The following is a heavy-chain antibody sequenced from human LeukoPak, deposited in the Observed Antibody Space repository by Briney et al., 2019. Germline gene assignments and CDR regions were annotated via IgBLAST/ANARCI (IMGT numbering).Heavy chain of an antibody. Sequence: GASVKVSCKASGGTFSNYEINWLRQAPGQGLEWLGGIIPLYGTSNYAQRFQDRVTMTADISTTTAYMELRSLRSDDTAVYYCARTKYYYDSSGYYRGKAFDIWGQGTMVTVSS. CDR1: GGTFSNYE. CDR2: IIPLYGTS. CDR3: ARTKYYYDSSGYYRGKAFDI. J-gene: IGHJ3*02. V-gene: IGHV1-69*06. D-gene: IGHD3-22*01.